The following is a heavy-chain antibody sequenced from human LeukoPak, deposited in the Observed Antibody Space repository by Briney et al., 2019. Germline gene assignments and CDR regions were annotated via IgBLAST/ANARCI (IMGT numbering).Heavy chain of an antibody. CDR3: ARDLLGMAY. Sequence: SQTLSLTCAISGDSVSSNIAAWNWLRQSPSGGLEWLGRTYYRSKWYNDYAGSVKSRISISPDTSKNQFSLQLNSVIPEDTAVYYCARDLLGMAYWGQGTLVTVSS. D-gene: IGHD5-24*01. V-gene: IGHV6-1*01. J-gene: IGHJ4*02. CDR2: TYYRSKWYN. CDR1: GDSVSSNIAA.